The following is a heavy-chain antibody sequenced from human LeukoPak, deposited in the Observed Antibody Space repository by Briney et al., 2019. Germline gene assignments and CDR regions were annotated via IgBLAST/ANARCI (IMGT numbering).Heavy chain of an antibody. J-gene: IGHJ4*02. V-gene: IGHV3-30*02. Sequence: GGSLRLSCAASRFTFSSFDMHWVRQAPGKGLEWVTFIRFDGSNKYYADSVKGRFTISRDNSKNTLYLQMGSLRPEDTAVYYCARQIGVSIDYWGQGTLVTVSS. CDR2: IRFDGSNK. CDR1: RFTFSSFD. CDR3: ARQIGVSIDY. D-gene: IGHD5/OR15-5a*01.